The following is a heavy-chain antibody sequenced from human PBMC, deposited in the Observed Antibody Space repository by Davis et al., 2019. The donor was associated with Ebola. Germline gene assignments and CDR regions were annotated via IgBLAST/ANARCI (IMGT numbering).Heavy chain of an antibody. D-gene: IGHD3-10*01. V-gene: IGHV3-23*01. Sequence: GESLKISCAVSGFTFRGSAMTWVRQAPGKGLEWVSSISKSGATTYYADSFKGRFTISRDNAKNSLYLQLNSLRAEDTAVYYCARVGGNVVRGVIGYWGQGTLVTVSS. CDR1: GFTFRGSA. J-gene: IGHJ4*02. CDR3: ARVGGNVVRGVIGY. CDR2: ISKSGATT.